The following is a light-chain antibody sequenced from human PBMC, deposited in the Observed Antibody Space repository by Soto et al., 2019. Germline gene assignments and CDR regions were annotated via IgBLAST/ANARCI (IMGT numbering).Light chain of an antibody. CDR2: EIS. CDR3: SSYAGSNNFVL. CDR1: SSDVVGYNY. J-gene: IGLJ2*01. Sequence: QSVLTQPHSASESPGQSVTISCTGTSSDVVGYNYVSWYQQHPGKAPKLMIYEISKRPSGVPDRFSGSKSGNTASLTVSGLQFQDEDEYYCSSYAGSNNFVLFGGGTKVTVL. V-gene: IGLV2-8*01.